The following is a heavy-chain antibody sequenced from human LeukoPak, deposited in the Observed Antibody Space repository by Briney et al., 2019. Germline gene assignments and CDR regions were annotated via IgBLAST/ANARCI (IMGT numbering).Heavy chain of an antibody. CDR3: AKGDDYFFDY. CDR1: GFTFSSYG. CDR2: ISYDGSNK. J-gene: IGHJ4*02. Sequence: PGGSLRLSCAASGFTFSSYGMHWVRQAPGKGLEWVAVISYDGSNKYYADSVKGRFTISRDNSKNTLYLQMNSLRAEDTAVYYCAKGDDYFFDYWGQGTLVTVSP. V-gene: IGHV3-30*18. D-gene: IGHD2-21*02.